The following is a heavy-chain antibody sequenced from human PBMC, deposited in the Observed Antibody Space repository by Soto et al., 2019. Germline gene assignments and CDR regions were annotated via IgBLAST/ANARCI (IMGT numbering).Heavy chain of an antibody. J-gene: IGHJ6*02. V-gene: IGHV5-10-1*01. CDR3: AGSMTPHSIALVAMDF. CDR1: GYRFNSSW. CDR2: IDLSDSYT. D-gene: IGHD2-8*02. Sequence: PGESLKISCQGSGYRFNSSWISWVRQMPGKGLEGMGKIDLSDSYTNYSPSFQGHVSISADRSISTVYLQWSSLKASDTAMYYCAGSMTPHSIALVAMDFWGQGTTVTVSS.